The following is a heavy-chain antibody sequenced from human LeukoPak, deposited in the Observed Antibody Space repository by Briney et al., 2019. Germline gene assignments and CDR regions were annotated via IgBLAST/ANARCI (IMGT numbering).Heavy chain of an antibody. Sequence: SETMSLTCAVDGGSISSGCYSWNWIRQPPVKGLEWIGYIYHSGSTYYNPSLKSRGTISVDRSKNQFSLKLSSVTAADTAVYSCARYSGYVGFDYWGQGTLVTVSS. J-gene: IGHJ4*02. CDR1: GGSISSGCYS. V-gene: IGHV4-30-2*01. CDR3: ARYSGYVGFDY. D-gene: IGHD5-12*01. CDR2: IYHSGST.